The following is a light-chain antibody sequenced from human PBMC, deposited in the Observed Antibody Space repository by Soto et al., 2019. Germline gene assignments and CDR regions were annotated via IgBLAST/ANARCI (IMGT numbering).Light chain of an antibody. Sequence: DIQMTQSPSTLSASVGDRVTITCRASQSISSWLAWYQQKPGKAPKLLIYKASSLESGGPSRFSGSGSGTEFTLTISSLQPDDFATYYCQQYYSYPLTFGGGTKVEIK. J-gene: IGKJ4*01. CDR2: KAS. V-gene: IGKV1-5*03. CDR3: QQYYSYPLT. CDR1: QSISSW.